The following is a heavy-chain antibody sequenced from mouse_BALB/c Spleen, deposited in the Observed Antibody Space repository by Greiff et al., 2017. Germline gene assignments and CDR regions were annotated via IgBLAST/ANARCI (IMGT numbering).Heavy chain of an antibody. Sequence: EVKLMESGPGLVKPSQSLSLTCSVTGYSITSGYYWNWIRQFPGNKLEWMGYISYDGSNNYNPSLKNRISITRDTSKNQFFLKLNSVTTEDTATYYCARGHRFFDYWGQGTTLTVSS. CDR1: GYSITSGYY. CDR2: ISYDGSN. V-gene: IGHV3-6*02. CDR3: ARGHRFFDY. D-gene: IGHD2-14*01. J-gene: IGHJ2*01.